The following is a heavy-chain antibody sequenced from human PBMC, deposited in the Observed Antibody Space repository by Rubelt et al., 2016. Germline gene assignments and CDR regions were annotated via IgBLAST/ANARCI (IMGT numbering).Heavy chain of an antibody. D-gene: IGHD2-15*01. CDR3: VRDGSPDY. V-gene: IGHV1-2*02. Sequence: SEAEVKKPGASVKVACKASGYTFTGYYMHWLRQAPGQGLEWMGWINPNSGGANYAQKFQGRVTMTRDTSISTAYMELSRLRSDDTAVYYCVRDGSPDYWGQGTLVTVSS. CDR1: GYTFTGYY. J-gene: IGHJ4*02. CDR2: INPNSGGA.